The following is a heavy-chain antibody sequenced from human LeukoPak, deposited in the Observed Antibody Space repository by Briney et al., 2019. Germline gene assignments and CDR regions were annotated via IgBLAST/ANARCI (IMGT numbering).Heavy chain of an antibody. D-gene: IGHD3-10*01. V-gene: IGHV3-11*04. J-gene: IGHJ4*02. CDR3: ARDQGFAEYYGSGSYYY. CDR1: GFTFSDYY. CDR2: ISSSGSTI. Sequence: GGSLRLSCAGSGFTFSDYYMSWIRQAPGKGLEWVSYISSSGSTIYHAGSVKGRFTISRDNAKNSLYLQMNSLRAEDTAVYYCARDQGFAEYYGSGSYYYWGQGTLVTVSS.